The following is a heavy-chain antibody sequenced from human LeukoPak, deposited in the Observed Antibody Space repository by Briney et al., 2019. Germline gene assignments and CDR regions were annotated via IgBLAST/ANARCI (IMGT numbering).Heavy chain of an antibody. V-gene: IGHV4-39*01. J-gene: IGHJ3*02. CDR3: ARGGVVVAAIDAFDI. CDR2: IYYSGST. CDR1: GGSISSSSFY. Sequence: SETLSLTCTVSGGSISSSSFYWGWIRQPPGKDLEWIGSIYYSGSTYYNPSLKSRVTISVDTSKNQFSLKLSSVTAADTAVYYCARGGVVVAAIDAFDIWGQGTLVTVSS. D-gene: IGHD2-15*01.